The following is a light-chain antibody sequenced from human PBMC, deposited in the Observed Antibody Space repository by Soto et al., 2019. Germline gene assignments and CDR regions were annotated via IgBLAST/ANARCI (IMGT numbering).Light chain of an antibody. CDR2: GAS. Sequence: EIVMTQSPATLSVSPGERATLSYRASQSVSSNLAWYQQKPGQAPRLLIYGASTRATGIPARFSGSGSGTEFTLTISSLQSGDFAVYYCQQYDNWPPWTFGQGTKVEIK. J-gene: IGKJ1*01. CDR3: QQYDNWPPWT. V-gene: IGKV3-15*01. CDR1: QSVSSN.